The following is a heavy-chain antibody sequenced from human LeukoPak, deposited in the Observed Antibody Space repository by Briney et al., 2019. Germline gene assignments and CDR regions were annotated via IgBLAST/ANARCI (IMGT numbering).Heavy chain of an antibody. Sequence: PSETLSLTCTVSGGSISSGGYYWSWIRQPPGKGLEWIGYIYHSGSTYYNPSLKSRVTISVDRSKNQFSLKLSSVTAADTAMYYCARTWGTVTTDYWGQGTLVTVSS. CDR1: GGSISSGGYY. J-gene: IGHJ4*02. CDR2: IYHSGST. D-gene: IGHD4-11*01. CDR3: ARTWGTVTTDY. V-gene: IGHV4-30-2*01.